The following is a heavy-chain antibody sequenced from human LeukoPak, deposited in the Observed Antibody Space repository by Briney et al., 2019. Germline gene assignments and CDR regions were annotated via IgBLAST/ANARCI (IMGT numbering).Heavy chain of an antibody. D-gene: IGHD3-22*01. Sequence: GGSLRLSCAASGFTFSDYYMSWIRQAPGKGLEWVSYISSSSSYTNYADSVKGRFTISRDNSKNTLYLQMNSLRAEDTAVYYCAREDYDSSGYYYDPHYFDYWGQGTLVTVSS. V-gene: IGHV3-11*06. CDR3: AREDYDSSGYYYDPHYFDY. J-gene: IGHJ4*02. CDR2: ISSSSSYT. CDR1: GFTFSDYY.